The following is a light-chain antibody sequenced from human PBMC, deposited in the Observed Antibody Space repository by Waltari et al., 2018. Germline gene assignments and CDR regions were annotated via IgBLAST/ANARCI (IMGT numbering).Light chain of an antibody. J-gene: IGLJ2*01. Sequence: YDLTQPPSVSVSPGQTATITCYGDNLGEKFVTWYQQRPGQAPFLVIYQDFKRPSGIPERFSGSNSGNTATLTISGAQAMDEADFYCQSWVGKVVFGGGTKLTV. CDR2: QDF. CDR3: QSWVGKVV. V-gene: IGLV3-1*01. CDR1: NLGEKF.